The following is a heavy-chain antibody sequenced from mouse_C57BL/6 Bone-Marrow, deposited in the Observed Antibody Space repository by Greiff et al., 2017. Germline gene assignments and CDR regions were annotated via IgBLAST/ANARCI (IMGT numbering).Heavy chain of an antibody. Sequence: EVHLVESGGGLVQPKGSLKISCAASGFTFNTYAMHWVRQAPGKGLEWVARIRSKSSNYETYYADSVKDRFTISKYDSQSMLYLQMNNLKTEDTAMSYCLRNDYDWFAYWGQGTLVTVSA. D-gene: IGHD2-4*01. CDR2: IRSKSSNYET. CDR3: LRNDYDWFAY. V-gene: IGHV10-3*01. CDR1: GFTFNTYA. J-gene: IGHJ3*01.